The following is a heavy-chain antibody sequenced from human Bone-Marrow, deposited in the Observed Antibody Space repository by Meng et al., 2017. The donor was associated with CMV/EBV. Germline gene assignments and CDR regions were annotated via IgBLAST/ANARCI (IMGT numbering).Heavy chain of an antibody. CDR1: VASIKNYN. V-gene: IGHV4-4*07. Sequence: DAGPVLVHPSQPRPLTCILLVASIKNYNWNWVRQPPAQGPEWIGPIQVIGHTVYTPSLKSRVTVSLDASKNQFSLTLNSVTAADTATYYCAGSRPGGGACDYWGQGILVTVSS. D-gene: IGHD3-16*01. J-gene: IGHJ4*02. CDR2: IQVIGHT. CDR3: AGSRPGGGACDY.